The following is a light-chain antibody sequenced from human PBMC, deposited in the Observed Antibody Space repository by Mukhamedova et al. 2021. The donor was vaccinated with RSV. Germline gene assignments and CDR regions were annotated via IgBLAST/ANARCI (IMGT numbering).Light chain of an antibody. J-gene: IGKJ4*01. CDR3: QKYSRGLQT. V-gene: IGKV1-27*01. CDR2: GAS. Sequence: YQQKPGSIPKLLIYGASTWQVGVPSRFSGSGSGPDFTLTIRGLQPENVGSYYCQKYSRGLQTFGGGTRVEIQ.